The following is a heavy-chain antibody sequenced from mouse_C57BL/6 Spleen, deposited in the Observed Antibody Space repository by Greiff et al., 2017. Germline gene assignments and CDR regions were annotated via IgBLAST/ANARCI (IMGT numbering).Heavy chain of an antibody. D-gene: IGHD2-1*01. CDR2: ISDGGSYT. Sequence: EVQLVESGGGLVKPGGSLKLSCAASGFTFSSYAMSWVRQTPEKRLEWVATISDGGSYTYYPDNVKGRFTISRDNAKNNLYLQMSHLKSEDTAMYYCARVYYGNRYYFDYWGQGTTLTVSS. J-gene: IGHJ2*01. V-gene: IGHV5-4*01. CDR3: ARVYYGNRYYFDY. CDR1: GFTFSSYA.